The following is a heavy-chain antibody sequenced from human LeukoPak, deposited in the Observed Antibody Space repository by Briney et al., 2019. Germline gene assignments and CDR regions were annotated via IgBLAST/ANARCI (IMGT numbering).Heavy chain of an antibody. CDR2: IYTSGST. CDR1: GGSFSDYY. V-gene: IGHV4-59*10. CDR3: ARDVVAAAGTWDY. D-gene: IGHD6-13*01. Sequence: SETLSLTCAVYGGSFSDYYWSWIRQPPGKGLEWIGRIYTSGSTNYNPSLKSRVTMSVDTSKNQFSLKLSSVTAADTAVYYCARDVVAAAGTWDYWGQGTLVTVSS. J-gene: IGHJ4*02.